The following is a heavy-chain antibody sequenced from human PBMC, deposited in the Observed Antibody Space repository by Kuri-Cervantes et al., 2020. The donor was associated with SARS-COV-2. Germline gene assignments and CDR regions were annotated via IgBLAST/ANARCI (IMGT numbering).Heavy chain of an antibody. Sequence: GESLKISCAASGFTFDDYGTSWVRQAPGKGLEWVSGINWNGGSTGYADSVKGRFTISRDNAKNSLYLQMNSLRAEDTAVYYCARNPIRGYCSSTSCLPRGVWFDPWGQGTLVTVSS. D-gene: IGHD2-2*01. CDR1: GFTFDDYG. V-gene: IGHV3-20*04. J-gene: IGHJ5*02. CDR2: INWNGGST. CDR3: ARNPIRGYCSSTSCLPRGVWFDP.